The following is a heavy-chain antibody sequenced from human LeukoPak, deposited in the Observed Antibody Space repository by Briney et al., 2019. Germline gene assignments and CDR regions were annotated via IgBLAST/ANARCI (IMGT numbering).Heavy chain of an antibody. CDR1: GGSISTSNYY. D-gene: IGHD5-18*01. J-gene: IGHJ4*02. Sequence: SETLSLTCTVSGGSISTSNYYWGWIRQPPGTGLEWIGSMYYSGSTCYNPSLKSRVTISVDTSKNQFSLNLSSVTAADTAVYYCARERGYRRYYFDYWGQGTLVTVSS. CDR3: ARERGYRRYYFDY. V-gene: IGHV4-39*07. CDR2: MYYSGST.